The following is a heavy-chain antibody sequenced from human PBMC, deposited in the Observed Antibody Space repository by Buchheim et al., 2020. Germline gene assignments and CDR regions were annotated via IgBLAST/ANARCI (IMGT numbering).Heavy chain of an antibody. Sequence: QVQLQESGPGLVKPSQTLSLTCTVSGGSISSGGYYWSWIRQHPGKGLEWIGYIYYSGSTYYNPSLKSRVTISVDTPKNQFSLKLSSVTAADTAVYYCARVGGDYGDYQYYYYYYGMDVWGQGTT. CDR3: ARVGGDYGDYQYYYYYYGMDV. V-gene: IGHV4-31*03. J-gene: IGHJ6*02. D-gene: IGHD4-17*01. CDR1: GGSISSGGYY. CDR2: IYYSGST.